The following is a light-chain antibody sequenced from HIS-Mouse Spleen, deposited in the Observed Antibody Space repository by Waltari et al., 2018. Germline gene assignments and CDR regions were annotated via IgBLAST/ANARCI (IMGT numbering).Light chain of an antibody. CDR1: NLGSKR. Sequence: SHVLTQPPSVSVAPGKTARITCGGNNLGSKRVHWYQQKPGQAPVLVVYDDSDRPSGIPERFSGSNSGNTATLTISRVEAGDEADYYCQVWDSSSDHVVFGGGTKLTVL. CDR3: QVWDSSSDHVV. V-gene: IGLV3-21*03. CDR2: DDS. J-gene: IGLJ2*01.